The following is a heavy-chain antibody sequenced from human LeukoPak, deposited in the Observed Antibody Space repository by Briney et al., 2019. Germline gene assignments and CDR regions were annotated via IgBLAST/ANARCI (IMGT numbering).Heavy chain of an antibody. Sequence: SETLSLTCTVSAGSISSSNYYWGWIRQPPGKGLEWIGYIYYSGSTNYNPSLKSRVTISVDTSKNQFSLKLSSVTAADTAVYYCARSDTAMANTDYWGQGTLVTVSS. J-gene: IGHJ4*02. V-gene: IGHV4-61*05. CDR3: ARSDTAMANTDY. D-gene: IGHD5-18*01. CDR1: AGSISSSNYY. CDR2: IYYSGST.